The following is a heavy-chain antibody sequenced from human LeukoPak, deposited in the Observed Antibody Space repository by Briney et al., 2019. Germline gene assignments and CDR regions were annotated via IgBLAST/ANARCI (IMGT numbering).Heavy chain of an antibody. CDR3: ARDYSGSYYWYY. CDR2: INSDGSST. V-gene: IGHV3-74*01. CDR1: GFTFSTYA. Sequence: GGSLRLSCAATGFTFSTYAMSWVRQAPGKGLVWVSRINSDGSSTSYADSVKGRFTISRDNAKNTLYLQMNSLRAEDTAVYYCARDYSGSYYWYYWGQGTLVTVSS. J-gene: IGHJ4*02. D-gene: IGHD1-26*01.